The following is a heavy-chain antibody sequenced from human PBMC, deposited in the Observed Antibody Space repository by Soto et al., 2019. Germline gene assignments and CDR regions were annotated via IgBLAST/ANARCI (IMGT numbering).Heavy chain of an antibody. CDR3: ARAATYYYYGMDG. CDR1: GFTFSSYS. J-gene: IGHJ6*02. CDR2: ISSSSYI. V-gene: IGHV3-21*01. Sequence: GGSLRLSCAASGFTFSSYSMNWVRQAPGKGLEWVSSISSSSYIYYADSVKGRFTISRDNAKNSLYLQMNSLRAEDTAVYYCARAATYYYYGMDGWGQGTTVTVSS. D-gene: IGHD1-26*01.